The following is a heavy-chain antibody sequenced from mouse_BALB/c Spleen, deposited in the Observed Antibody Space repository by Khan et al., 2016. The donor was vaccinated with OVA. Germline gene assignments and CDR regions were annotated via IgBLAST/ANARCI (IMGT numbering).Heavy chain of an antibody. CDR3: ARVYGGDFDY. Sequence: EVKLLESGPGLVKPSQSLSLTCTVTGYSITSDYAWNWIRQLPGNKLEWMGFLSYSGYTNYNPSLKSRISITRDASDNQFFLQFNSVTSEDTATYYCARVYGGDFDYWGQGTTLTVSS. J-gene: IGHJ2*01. CDR1: GYSITSDYA. V-gene: IGHV3-2*02. CDR2: LSYSGYT. D-gene: IGHD1-1*01.